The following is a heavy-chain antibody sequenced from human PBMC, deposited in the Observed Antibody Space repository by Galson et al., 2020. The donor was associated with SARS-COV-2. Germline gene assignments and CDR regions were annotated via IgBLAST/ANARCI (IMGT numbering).Heavy chain of an antibody. CDR2: ISSSSSYT. Sequence: GGSLRLSCAASGFTFSDHYMSWIRQAPGKGLEWVSYISSSSSYTNYADSVKGRFTISRDNAKNSLYLQMNSLRAEDTAVYYCASGSHSAYCGGDCPLTWGQGTLVTVSS. D-gene: IGHD2-21*01. CDR1: GFTFSDHY. CDR3: ASGSHSAYCGGDCPLT. V-gene: IGHV3-11*06. J-gene: IGHJ4*02.